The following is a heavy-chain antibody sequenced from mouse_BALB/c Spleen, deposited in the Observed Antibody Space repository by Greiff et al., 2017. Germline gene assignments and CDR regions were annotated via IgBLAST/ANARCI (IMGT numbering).Heavy chain of an antibody. V-gene: IGHV14-3*02. CDR2: IDPANGNT. CDR1: GFNIKDTY. J-gene: IGHJ3*01. D-gene: IGHD2-1*01. Sequence: VQLQQSGAELVKPGASVKLSCTASGFNIKDTYMHWVKQRPEQGLEWIGRIDPANGNTKYDPKFQGKATITADTSSNTAYLQLSSLTSEDTAVYYCARSHYGNYGWFAYWGQGTLVTVSA. CDR3: ARSHYGNYGWFAY.